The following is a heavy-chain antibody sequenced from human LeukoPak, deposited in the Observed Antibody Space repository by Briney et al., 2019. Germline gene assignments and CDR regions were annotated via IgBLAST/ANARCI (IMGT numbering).Heavy chain of an antibody. CDR2: INPNSGGT. J-gene: IGHJ4*02. CDR1: GYTFTGYY. CDR3: AIQRWLQAAGLDY. D-gene: IGHD5-24*01. V-gene: IGHV1-2*02. Sequence: ASVKVSCKASGYTFTGYYMHWVRQAPGQGLEWMGWINPNSGGTNYAQKFQGRVTMTRDTSISTAYMELSRLRSDGTAVYYCAIQRWLQAAGLDYWGQGTLVTVSS.